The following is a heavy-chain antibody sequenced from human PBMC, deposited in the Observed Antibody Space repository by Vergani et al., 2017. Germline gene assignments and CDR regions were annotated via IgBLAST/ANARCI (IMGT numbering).Heavy chain of an antibody. Sequence: QLQLQESGPGLVKPSETLSLTCTVSGGSISSSSYYWGWIRQPPGKGLEWIGSIYYSGSTYYNPSLKSRVTISVDTAKHQFSQKLSSVTAADTAVYYCARVAYGYYYYYYGMDVWGQGTTVTVSS. CDR2: IYYSGST. J-gene: IGHJ6*02. CDR1: GGSISSSSYY. CDR3: ARVAYGYYYYYYGMDV. D-gene: IGHD3-10*01. V-gene: IGHV4-39*07.